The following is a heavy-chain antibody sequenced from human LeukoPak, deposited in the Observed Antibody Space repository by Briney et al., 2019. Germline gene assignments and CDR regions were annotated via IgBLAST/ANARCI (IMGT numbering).Heavy chain of an antibody. V-gene: IGHV4-34*01. CDR3: ARGDGYCSGTSCYMRFEY. CDR1: GGSFSGYY. CDR2: INHSGSTS. J-gene: IGHJ4*02. Sequence: PSETLSLTCAVYGGSFSGYYWSWIRQPPGKGLEWIGEINHSGSTSNHNPSLKSRVTMSVDTSKNQFSLKLSSVTAADTAVYYCARGDGYCSGTSCYMRFEYWGRGTLVTVSS. D-gene: IGHD2-2*02.